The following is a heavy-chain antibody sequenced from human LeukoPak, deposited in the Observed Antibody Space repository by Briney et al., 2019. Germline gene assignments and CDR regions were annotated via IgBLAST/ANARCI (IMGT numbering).Heavy chain of an antibody. J-gene: IGHJ4*02. CDR1: GYTFTSYG. V-gene: IGHV1-18*01. Sequence: GASVKVSCKAFGYTFTSYGITWVRQGPGQGLEWMGWISAYNGNTSYAQKLQGRVTMTTDTSTSTAYMELRSLRSDDTAVYYCARDGRYNLNYADYWGQGTLVTVSS. CDR3: ARDGRYNLNYADY. CDR2: ISAYNGNT. D-gene: IGHD1-20*01.